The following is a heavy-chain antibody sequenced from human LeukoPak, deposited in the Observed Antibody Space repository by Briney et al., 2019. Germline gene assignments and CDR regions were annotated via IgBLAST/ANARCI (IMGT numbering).Heavy chain of an antibody. J-gene: IGHJ5*02. CDR2: INPNSGGT. V-gene: IGHV1-2*02. CDR1: GYTFTSFF. CDR3: ARGGYYDSRGCFWFDP. Sequence: AASVKVSCKTSGYTFTSFFIYWVRQAPGQGLEWMGWINPNSGGTKYAQNFQGRVTMTRDTSISTAYMELTRLTSADTAVYYCARGGYYDSRGCFWFDPWGQGTLVTVSS. D-gene: IGHD3-22*01.